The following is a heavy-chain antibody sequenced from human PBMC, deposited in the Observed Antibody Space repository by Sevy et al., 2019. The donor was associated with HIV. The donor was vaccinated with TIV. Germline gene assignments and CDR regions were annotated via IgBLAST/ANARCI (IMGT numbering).Heavy chain of an antibody. Sequence: ASVKVSCKVSGYTLTKLCMHWVRQAPGKGLEWMGGFDPEDGETIYAQKFQGRVTMTEDTSTDTAYMELSSLRSEDTAVYYCATPKYVGYDYESLDIWGQGTMVTVSS. V-gene: IGHV1-24*01. CDR1: GYTLTKLC. CDR3: ATPKYVGYDYESLDI. J-gene: IGHJ3*02. CDR2: FDPEDGET. D-gene: IGHD5-12*01.